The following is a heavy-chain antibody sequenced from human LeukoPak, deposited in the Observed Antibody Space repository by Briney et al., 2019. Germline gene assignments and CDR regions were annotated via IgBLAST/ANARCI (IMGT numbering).Heavy chain of an antibody. V-gene: IGHV4-59*11. CDR2: IYYSGST. D-gene: IGHD2-15*01. CDR1: GGSISSHY. Sequence: PSETLSLTCTVSGGSISSHYWSWIRQPPGKGLEWIGYIYYSGSTNYNPSLKSRVTISVDTSKNQFSLKLSSVTVADTAVYYCARAEKYCSGGSCYHNYYMDVWGKGTTVTVSS. CDR3: ARAEKYCSGGSCYHNYYMDV. J-gene: IGHJ6*03.